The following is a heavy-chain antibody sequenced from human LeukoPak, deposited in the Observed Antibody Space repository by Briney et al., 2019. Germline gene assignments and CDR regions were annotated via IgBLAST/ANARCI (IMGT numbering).Heavy chain of an antibody. CDR1: GFTLSSYD. D-gene: IGHD3-22*01. Sequence: GGSLRLSCAASGFTLSSYDMTWVRQAPGKGLEWVSGISGTGGSTYYADSVKGRFTISRDNSKKTLYLQMNSLRVEDTAVYYCAKSWNYYDSSGDDALDIWGQGTMVTVSS. V-gene: IGHV3-23*01. CDR2: ISGTGGST. J-gene: IGHJ3*02. CDR3: AKSWNYYDSSGDDALDI.